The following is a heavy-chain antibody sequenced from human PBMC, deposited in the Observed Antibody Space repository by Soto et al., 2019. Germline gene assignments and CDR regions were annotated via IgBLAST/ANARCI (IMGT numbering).Heavy chain of an antibody. CDR2: IYYSGTT. Sequence: PSETLSLTCAVSGYSISSSNWWGWIRQPPGKGLEWIGYIYYSGTTYYNPYLKSRVTISVDTSKNQFSLKLNSVTAADTAVYYCARDLWGYCGTDCYPLDVWGQGTTVTVSS. J-gene: IGHJ6*02. D-gene: IGHD2-21*02. CDR3: ARDLWGYCGTDCYPLDV. V-gene: IGHV4-28*03. CDR1: GYSISSSNW.